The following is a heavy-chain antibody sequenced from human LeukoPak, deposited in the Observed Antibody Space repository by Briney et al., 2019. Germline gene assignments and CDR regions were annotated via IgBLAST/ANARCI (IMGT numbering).Heavy chain of an antibody. CDR1: GGSITSYY. J-gene: IGHJ4*02. D-gene: IGHD2-15*01. Sequence: SETLSLTCTVSGGSITSYYWSWIRQPPGKGLEWIGYIYYSGSTNYNPSLKSRVTISVDTSKNQFSLKLSSVTAADTAVYYCARGPCSGGSCYWSDFDYWGQGTLVTVSS. V-gene: IGHV4-59*12. CDR3: ARGPCSGGSCYWSDFDY. CDR2: IYYSGST.